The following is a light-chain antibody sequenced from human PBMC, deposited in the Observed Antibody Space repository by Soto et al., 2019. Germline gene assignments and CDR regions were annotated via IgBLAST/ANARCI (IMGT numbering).Light chain of an antibody. CDR2: WSS. CDR1: QSLLSNNKNF. CDR3: QQHYRAPLT. V-gene: IGKV4-1*01. Sequence: DIVLTQSPDSLTVSLGERATINCKSSQSLLSNNKNFIGWFQKRPGQPPKVLFSWSSTRESGVPDRFAGSGSGTDFTLTISNLQAEDVAVYCCQQHYRAPLTFGGGTKVESK. J-gene: IGKJ4*01.